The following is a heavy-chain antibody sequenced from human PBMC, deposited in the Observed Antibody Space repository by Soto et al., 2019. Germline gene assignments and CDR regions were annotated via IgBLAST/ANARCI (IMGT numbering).Heavy chain of an antibody. CDR1: GFTFSSYA. CDR2: VSAGGDMT. CDR3: ARGDRGGSGSPASHYYSGLDV. D-gene: IGHD3-10*01. J-gene: IGHJ6*02. V-gene: IGHV3-23*01. Sequence: DVQLLESGGHLVQPGGSLRLSCAASGFTFSSYAMSWVRQAPGKGLEWVSSVSAGGDMTYYSDSVKGRFTISRDNSNNALFLQMNSLRIEDTALYYCARGDRGGSGSPASHYYSGLDVRGQGTTVTVS.